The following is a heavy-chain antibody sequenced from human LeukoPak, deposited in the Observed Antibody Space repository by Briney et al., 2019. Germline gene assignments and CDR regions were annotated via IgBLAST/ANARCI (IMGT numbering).Heavy chain of an antibody. CDR1: GFTVSSNY. Sequence: GGSLRLSCAATGFTVSSNYMSWVRQAPGKGLEWVSVIYSGGSTYYADSVKGRFTISRDNAKNSLYLQMNSLRAEDTAVYYCARLYYYGSGTHMDVWGKGTTVTVSS. J-gene: IGHJ6*03. CDR3: ARLYYYGSGTHMDV. V-gene: IGHV3-53*01. D-gene: IGHD3-10*01. CDR2: IYSGGST.